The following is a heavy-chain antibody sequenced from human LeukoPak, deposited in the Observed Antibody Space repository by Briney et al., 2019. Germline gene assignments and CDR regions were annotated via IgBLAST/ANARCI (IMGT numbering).Heavy chain of an antibody. Sequence: SGGSLRLSCAASGFTFSSYSMSWVRQAPGKGLEWVSSISSSSSYIYYADSVKGRFTISRDNAKNSLYLQMNSLRAEDTAVYYCARGEAVAGPPDYWGQGTLVTVSS. V-gene: IGHV3-21*01. CDR2: ISSSSSYI. CDR1: GFTFSSYS. CDR3: ARGEAVAGPPDY. D-gene: IGHD6-19*01. J-gene: IGHJ4*02.